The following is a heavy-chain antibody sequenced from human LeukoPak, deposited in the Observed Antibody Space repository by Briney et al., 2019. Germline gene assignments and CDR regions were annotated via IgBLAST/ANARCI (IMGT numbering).Heavy chain of an antibody. V-gene: IGHV3-23*01. CDR2: VSGSGSST. CDR3: AKSRVSSWGAIDY. J-gene: IGHJ4*02. D-gene: IGHD6-13*01. CDR1: GFIFSSHA. Sequence: GGSLRLSCAASGFIFSSHAMNWVRQAPGKGLEWASGVSGSGSSTFYADSVKGRFTISRDNSKNILYLQMNSLRVEDTAVYYCAKSRVSSWGAIDYWGQGTLLTVSS.